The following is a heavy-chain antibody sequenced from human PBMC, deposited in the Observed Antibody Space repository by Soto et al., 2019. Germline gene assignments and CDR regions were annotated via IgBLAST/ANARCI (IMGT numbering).Heavy chain of an antibody. CDR2: VSVSGGTT. D-gene: IGHD3-22*01. CDR3: ARDHLIVVVYYYYYGMDV. CDR1: GFTFRNYA. V-gene: IGHV3-23*01. J-gene: IGHJ6*02. Sequence: GGSLRLSCAASGFTFRNYAMNWVRQAPGKGLEWVSGVSVSGGTTYYADSVKGRFTVSRDNAKNSLYLQMNSLRDEDTAVYYCARDHLIVVVYYYYYGMDVWGQGTTVTVSS.